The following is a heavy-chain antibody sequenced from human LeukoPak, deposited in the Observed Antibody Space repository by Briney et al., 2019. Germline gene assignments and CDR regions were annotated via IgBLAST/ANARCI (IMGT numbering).Heavy chain of an antibody. CDR2: ISSSSGDI. V-gene: IGHV3-21*01. Sequence: GGSLRLSCRASGFIFSSYALNWGRRAPGQGLEWVSSISSSSGDIYYTDSVKGRFTISRDNARKSLYLQMNSLRVEDTAVYYCVRDYGGSSGAFDLWGQGTMVTVSS. D-gene: IGHD4-23*01. J-gene: IGHJ3*01. CDR1: GFIFSSYA. CDR3: VRDYGGSSGAFDL.